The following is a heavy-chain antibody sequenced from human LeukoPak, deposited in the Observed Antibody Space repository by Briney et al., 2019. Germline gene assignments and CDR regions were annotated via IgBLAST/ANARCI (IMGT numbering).Heavy chain of an antibody. CDR3: ARDNGRYEILSGLDY. D-gene: IGHD3-9*01. J-gene: IGHJ4*02. V-gene: IGHV3-30*04. Sequence: GGSLRLSCAASGFTHSSYAVLWVRQARGKGLEWVAVISYDGSNKYYAYSVKGRFTFSSDKSKNTLYLQMNSLRAEDTAVYYCARDNGRYEILSGLDYWGQGTLVTVSS. CDR2: ISYDGSNK. CDR1: GFTHSSYA.